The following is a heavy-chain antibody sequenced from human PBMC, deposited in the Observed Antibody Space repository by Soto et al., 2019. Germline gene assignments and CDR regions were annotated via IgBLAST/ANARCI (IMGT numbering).Heavy chain of an antibody. J-gene: IGHJ4*02. CDR2: IGIGSSTK. CDR1: GFTFRNYG. CDR3: VKMGSSGYSFDY. D-gene: IGHD3-22*01. V-gene: IGHV3-48*01. Sequence: LRLSCAASGFTFRNYGMNWVRQAPGKGLEWVSYIGIGSSTKYYADSVKGRFTISRDNAKNSLYLQMNSLRAEDTAVYYCVKMGSSGYSFDYWGQGTLVTVSS.